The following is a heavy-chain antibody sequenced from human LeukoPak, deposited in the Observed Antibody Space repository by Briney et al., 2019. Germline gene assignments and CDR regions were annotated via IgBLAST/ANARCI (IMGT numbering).Heavy chain of an antibody. V-gene: IGHV3-23*01. CDR1: GFTFSNYA. J-gene: IGHJ4*02. Sequence: GGSLRLSCAASGFTFSNYAMSWVRQAPGKGLEWVSTISASGGGTYYADSVKGRFTISRDNSKNTLYLQMNSLRAEDAAVFYCASLNWNYGNEFDYWGQGTLVTVSS. CDR3: ASLNWNYGNEFDY. D-gene: IGHD1-7*01. CDR2: ISASGGGT.